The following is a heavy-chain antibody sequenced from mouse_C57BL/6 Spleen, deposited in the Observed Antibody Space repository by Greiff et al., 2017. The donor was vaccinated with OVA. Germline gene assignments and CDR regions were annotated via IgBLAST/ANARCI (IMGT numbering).Heavy chain of an antibody. D-gene: IGHD4-1*01. Sequence: VQLKESGAELVKPGASVKMSCKASGYTFTSYWITWVKQRPGQGLEWIGDIYPGSGSTNYNEKFKSKATLTVDTSSSTAYMQLSSLTSGDSAVYYCARRGLGWFAYWGQGTLVTVSA. CDR2: IYPGSGST. V-gene: IGHV1-55*01. CDR3: ARRGLGWFAY. J-gene: IGHJ3*01. CDR1: GYTFTSYW.